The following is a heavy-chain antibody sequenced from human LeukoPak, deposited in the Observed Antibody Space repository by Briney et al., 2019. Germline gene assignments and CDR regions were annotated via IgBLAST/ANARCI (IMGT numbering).Heavy chain of an antibody. CDR3: AREIRETVITRHYYYGIDV. CDR2: IGTADDT. D-gene: IGHD1-7*01. Sequence: PGGSLRLSCAASGFTFSTYDMHWVRQVTGKGLEWVSAIGTADDTYYLGSVKGRFTISRENAKYVLYLQMSSLRAEDTAVYYCAREIRETVITRHYYYGIDVWGQGTTVTVSS. CDR1: GFTFSTYD. J-gene: IGHJ6*02. V-gene: IGHV3-13*01.